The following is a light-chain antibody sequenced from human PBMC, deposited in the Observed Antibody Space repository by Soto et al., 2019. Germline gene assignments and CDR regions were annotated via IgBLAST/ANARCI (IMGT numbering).Light chain of an antibody. V-gene: IGKV1-5*03. CDR1: QSINSW. J-gene: IGKJ1*01. CDR2: KAS. Sequence: DIQMTQSPSTLSASVGDRVTITCRASQSINSWLAWYQQKPGKVPKLLIYKASSLESGVPSRFSGSGSGTEFTLTISSLQPDHFATYYCQQYSSYSTFGQGTRV. CDR3: QQYSSYST.